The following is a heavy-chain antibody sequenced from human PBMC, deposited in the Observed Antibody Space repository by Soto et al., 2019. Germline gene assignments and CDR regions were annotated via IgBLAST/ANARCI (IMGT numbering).Heavy chain of an antibody. CDR2: IIPIHGTT. CDR3: ARGWGLVS. Sequence: QMEQSGAEVRKPGSSVKVSCKPSGGSLTSYPMAWVRQAPGQGFEWMGGIIPIHGTTEYAQKFQGRVTITADESTNRATLELTGLTSEYTAVYYCARGWGLVSWGQGPLVTVSS. J-gene: IGHJ4*02. V-gene: IGHV1-69*01. CDR1: GGSLTSYP. D-gene: IGHD3-16*01.